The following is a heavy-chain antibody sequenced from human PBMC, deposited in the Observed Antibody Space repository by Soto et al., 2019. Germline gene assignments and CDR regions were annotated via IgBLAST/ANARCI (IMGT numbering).Heavy chain of an antibody. Sequence: GGSLRLSCLASGFTFINYAMHWVRQAPGRGLQYVSAISSLGDSTYYADSVKGRFTISRDNSKSTLYLQMSSLRSEDTALYFCVKDSWSSSIGYYFDYWGQGTLVTVSS. CDR1: GFTFINYA. CDR3: VKDSWSSSIGYYFDY. D-gene: IGHD2-15*01. V-gene: IGHV3-64D*08. J-gene: IGHJ4*02. CDR2: ISSLGDST.